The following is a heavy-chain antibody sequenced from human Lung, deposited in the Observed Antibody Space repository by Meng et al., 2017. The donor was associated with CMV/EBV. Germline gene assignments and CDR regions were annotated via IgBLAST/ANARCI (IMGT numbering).Heavy chain of an antibody. CDR2: FIPRVNIA. V-gene: IGHV1-69*10. CDR1: GDTFTKYA. J-gene: IGHJ4*02. D-gene: IGHD5-24*01. Sequence: SVXVSXXASGDTFTKYAISWVREAPGQGLEWLGGFIPRVNIANYAQKFQGRVTITADSSTNTGYMELRSPTSDDAAVYYCARGRVGYNMNYFHYWGQGTVVTVSS. CDR3: ARGRVGYNMNYFHY.